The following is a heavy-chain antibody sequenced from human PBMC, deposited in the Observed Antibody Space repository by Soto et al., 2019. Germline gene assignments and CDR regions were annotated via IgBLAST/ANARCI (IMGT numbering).Heavy chain of an antibody. CDR3: AKGCVIGSSCYILDY. V-gene: IGHV3-30*18. Sequence: QVHLVESGGGVVQPGRSLRLSCEVSGLTFSNYGMHWVRQAPGKGLEWVAGISNEGRDERYADSVKGRFTNSRDNSKNTLYLQLISLRAKDTAVYYCAKGCVIGSSCYILDYWGQGTLVTVSS. CDR2: ISNEGRDE. CDR1: GLTFSNYG. D-gene: IGHD2-15*01. J-gene: IGHJ4*02.